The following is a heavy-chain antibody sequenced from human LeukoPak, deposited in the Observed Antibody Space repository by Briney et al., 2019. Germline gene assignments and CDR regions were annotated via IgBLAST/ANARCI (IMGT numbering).Heavy chain of an antibody. J-gene: IGHJ4*02. V-gene: IGHV1-2*02. CDR2: INPNSGGT. CDR1: GYTFTDYY. CDR3: ARDSGMKQQLDYFDN. D-gene: IGHD6-13*01. Sequence: GASVKVSCKASGYTFTDYYMHWVRQAPGQGLEWMGWINPNSGGTDYAQKFQGRVTMTRDTSTSTVYMELSSLRSEDTAVYYCARDSGMKQQLDYFDNWGQGTLVTVSS.